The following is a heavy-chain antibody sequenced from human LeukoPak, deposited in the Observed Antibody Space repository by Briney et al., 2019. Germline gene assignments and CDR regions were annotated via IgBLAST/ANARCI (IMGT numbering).Heavy chain of an antibody. CDR1: GYSISSGYY. CDR3: ARVLQYYYDSSGYNNWFDP. V-gene: IGHV4-38-2*02. D-gene: IGHD3-22*01. Sequence: SETLSLTCTVSGYSISSGYYWGWIRQPPGKGLEWIGSIYHSGSTYYNPSLKSRVTISVDTSKNQFSLKLSSVTAADTAVYYCARVLQYYYDSSGYNNWFDPWGQGTLVTVSS. J-gene: IGHJ5*02. CDR2: IYHSGST.